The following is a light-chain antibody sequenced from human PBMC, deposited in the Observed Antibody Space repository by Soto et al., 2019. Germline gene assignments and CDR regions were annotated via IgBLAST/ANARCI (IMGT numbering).Light chain of an antibody. V-gene: IGKV1-39*01. J-gene: IGKJ4*01. CDR2: AAS. Sequence: DIQMTQSPSSLSASVGDRVTITCRASQGISNYLAWYQQKPGKVPKVLIYAASSLQSGVPSRFSGIGSGTDFTLSISSLQPEDFATYYCQQSYSGPLTFGGGTKVEIK. CDR1: QGISNY. CDR3: QQSYSGPLT.